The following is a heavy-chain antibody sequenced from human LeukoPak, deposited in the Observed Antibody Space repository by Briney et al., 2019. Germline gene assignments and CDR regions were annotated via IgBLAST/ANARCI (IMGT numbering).Heavy chain of an antibody. V-gene: IGHV4-4*07. Sequence: SETLSLTCTVSGGSISSYYWSWIRQPAGKGLEWIGRIHTSGSTDYNPSLKSRVTISVDTSKNRFSLKLTSVTAADTAVYYCARLRGYDYGMDVWGNGTTVTVSS. D-gene: IGHD5-12*01. J-gene: IGHJ6*04. CDR1: GGSISSYY. CDR2: IHTSGST. CDR3: ARLRGYDYGMDV.